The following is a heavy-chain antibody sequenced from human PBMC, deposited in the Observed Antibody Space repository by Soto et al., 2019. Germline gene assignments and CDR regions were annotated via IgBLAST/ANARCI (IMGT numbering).Heavy chain of an antibody. Sequence: PGGSLRLSCAASGFTFSSYSMNWVRQAPGKGLEWVSSISSSSSYIYYADSVKGRFTISRDNAKNSLYLQMNSLRAEDTAVYYCARAGLKGYEIDYWGQGTLVTVSS. CDR2: ISSSSSYI. D-gene: IGHD5-12*01. CDR3: ARAGLKGYEIDY. CDR1: GFTFSSYS. V-gene: IGHV3-21*01. J-gene: IGHJ4*02.